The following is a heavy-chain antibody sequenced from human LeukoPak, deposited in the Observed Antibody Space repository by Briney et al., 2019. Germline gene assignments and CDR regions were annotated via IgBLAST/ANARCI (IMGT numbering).Heavy chain of an antibody. J-gene: IGHJ3*02. D-gene: IGHD2-15*01. V-gene: IGHV4-39*07. CDR1: GGSISSSTYY. Sequence: PSETLSLTCTVSGGSISSSTYYWGWIRQPPGKGLEWIGEINHSGSTNYNPSLKSRVTISVDTSKNQFSLKLSSVTAADTAVYYCARNYGGSAIDDAFDIWGQGTMVTVSS. CDR2: INHSGST. CDR3: ARNYGGSAIDDAFDI.